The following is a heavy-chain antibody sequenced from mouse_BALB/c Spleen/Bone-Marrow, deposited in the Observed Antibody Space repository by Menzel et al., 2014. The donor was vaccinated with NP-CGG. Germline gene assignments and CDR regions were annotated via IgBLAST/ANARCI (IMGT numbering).Heavy chain of an antibody. D-gene: IGHD2-4*01. Sequence: EVQLQESGPGLVKPSQSLSLTCTATGYSITSDYAWNWIRQFPGNKLEWMGYISYSGSTSYNPSLKSRISITRDTSKNQFFLQLNSVTTEDTATYYCARSDYYDNENAMDYWGQGTSVTVSS. CDR1: GYSITSDYA. J-gene: IGHJ4*01. V-gene: IGHV3-2*02. CDR2: ISYSGST. CDR3: ARSDYYDNENAMDY.